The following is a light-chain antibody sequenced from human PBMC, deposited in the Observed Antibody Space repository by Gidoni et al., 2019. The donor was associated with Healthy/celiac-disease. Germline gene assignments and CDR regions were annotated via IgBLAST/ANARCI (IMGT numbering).Light chain of an antibody. CDR1: QSISSY. Sequence: DIQMTQSPSSLSASVGDRVTITCRASQSISSYLNWYQQKPGKAPKLLIYAASSLQSGVPSRFSGSGSGTDFTLTISSLQPEYFATYYCQQSYSTLPLTFGQGTKVEIK. V-gene: IGKV1-39*01. CDR3: QQSYSTLPLT. J-gene: IGKJ1*01. CDR2: AAS.